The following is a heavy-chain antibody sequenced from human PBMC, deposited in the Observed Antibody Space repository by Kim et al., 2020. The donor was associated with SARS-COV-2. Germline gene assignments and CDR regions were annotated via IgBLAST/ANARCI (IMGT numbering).Heavy chain of an antibody. CDR1: GFTFSSYE. J-gene: IGHJ2*01. D-gene: IGHD6-25*01. CDR2: ISSSGSTI. CDR3: ARLYGGYVGRFDL. Sequence: GGSLRLSCAASGFTFSSYEMNWVRQAPGKGLEWVSYISSSGSTIYYADSVKGRFTISRDNAKNSLYLQMNSLRAEDTAVYYCARLYGGYVGRFDLWGRGTLVTVSS. V-gene: IGHV3-48*03.